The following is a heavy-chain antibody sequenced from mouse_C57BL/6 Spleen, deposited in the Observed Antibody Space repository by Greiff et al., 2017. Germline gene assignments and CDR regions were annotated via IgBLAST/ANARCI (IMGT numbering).Heavy chain of an antibody. CDR3: ARHAYYDYDGAMDY. V-gene: IGHV5-9*01. Sequence: EVQVVEPGGGLVKPGGSLKLSCAASGFTFSSYTMSWVRQTPETRLEWVATISGGGGNTYYPHSVKGRFTISRDNAKNPLYLQMSSLMSEDAALYCGARHAYYDYDGAMDYWGQGTSVTVSS. D-gene: IGHD2-4*01. J-gene: IGHJ4*01. CDR1: GFTFSSYT. CDR2: ISGGGGNT.